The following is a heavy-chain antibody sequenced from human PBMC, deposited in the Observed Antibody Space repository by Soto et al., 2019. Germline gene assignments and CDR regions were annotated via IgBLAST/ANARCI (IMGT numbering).Heavy chain of an antibody. V-gene: IGHV3-23*01. CDR3: AKVPLIGRYYYYYMDV. CDR2: ISGSGGST. D-gene: IGHD3-16*02. Sequence: GGSLRLSCAASGFTFSSYAMSWVRQAPGKGLEWVSAISGSGGSTYYADSVKGRFTISRDNSKNTLYLQMNSLRAEDTAVYYCAKVPLIGRYYYYYMDVWGKGTTVTVSS. CDR1: GFTFSSYA. J-gene: IGHJ6*03.